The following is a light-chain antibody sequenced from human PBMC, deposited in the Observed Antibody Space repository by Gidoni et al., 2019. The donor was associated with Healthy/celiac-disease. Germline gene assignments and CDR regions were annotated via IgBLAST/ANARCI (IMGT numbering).Light chain of an antibody. Sequence: IQITQSPSSLSASVGDRVTITCRASQSISSYLNWYQQKPGKAPKRLISAASSLQSGVPSRFSGSGSGTDFTLTISSLQPEDFATYYCKQSRAFGQGTKLEIK. CDR2: AAS. CDR1: QSISSY. J-gene: IGKJ2*01. CDR3: KQSRA. V-gene: IGKV1-39*01.